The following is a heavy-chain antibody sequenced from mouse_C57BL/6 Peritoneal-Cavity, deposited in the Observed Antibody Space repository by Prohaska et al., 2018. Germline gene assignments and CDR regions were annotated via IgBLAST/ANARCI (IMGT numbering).Heavy chain of an antibody. CDR3: MRYGNYWYFDV. J-gene: IGHJ1*03. Sequence: GGSRGLSCEGSGFTFSGFWMSWVRQTPGKTLEWIGDINSDGSAINYAPSIKDRFTIFRDNDKSTLYLQMSNVRSEDTATYFCMRYGNYWYFDVWGTGTTVNVAS. CDR2: INSDGSAI. V-gene: IGHV11-2*01. CDR1: GFTFSGFW. D-gene: IGHD2-1*01.